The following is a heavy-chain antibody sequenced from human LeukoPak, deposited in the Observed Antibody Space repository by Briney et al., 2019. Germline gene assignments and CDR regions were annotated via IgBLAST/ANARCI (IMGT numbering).Heavy chain of an antibody. Sequence: GGSLRLSCAAFGFTFRDYAMSWVRQAPGKGLEWVSTISGSGSTTYYADLVRGRFTISRDNSKNTLYLQMNSLRAEDTAVYYCAKEGLRGIAAALDYWGQGTLVTVSS. CDR3: AKEGLRGIAAALDY. V-gene: IGHV3-23*01. CDR2: ISGSGSTT. CDR1: GFTFRDYA. D-gene: IGHD6-13*01. J-gene: IGHJ4*02.